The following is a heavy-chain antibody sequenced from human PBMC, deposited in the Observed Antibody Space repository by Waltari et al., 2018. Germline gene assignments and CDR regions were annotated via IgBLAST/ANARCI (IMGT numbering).Heavy chain of an antibody. Sequence: QVQLQQCGAGVLQPSETLSLTSAVYRGSLSSYYLGWLRQPPGKGLEWIGEINHAGNIKYNPSLRSRVTLLVDTSKSQFSLKVNSVTAADAAVYYCVRLEDCTGPGGNCYSGDSFAMDVWGQGTTVTVSS. CDR1: RGSLSSYY. J-gene: IGHJ6*02. CDR3: VRLEDCTGPGGNCYSGDSFAMDV. CDR2: INHAGNI. V-gene: IGHV4-34*01. D-gene: IGHD2-8*02.